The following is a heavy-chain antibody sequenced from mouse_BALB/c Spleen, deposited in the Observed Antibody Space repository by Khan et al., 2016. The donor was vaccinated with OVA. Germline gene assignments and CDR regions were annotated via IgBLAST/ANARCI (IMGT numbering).Heavy chain of an antibody. CDR2: INTYTGEP. Sequence: QIQLVQSGPELKKPGETVKISCKASGYTFTNYGMNWVKQAPGKGLKWMGWINTYTGEPTYADDFKGRFAFSLEASASTAYLQINNLKNEDTATYFCASLTGTDYWGQGTTLTVSS. J-gene: IGHJ2*01. V-gene: IGHV9-3-1*01. CDR1: GYTFTNYG. CDR3: ASLTGTDY. D-gene: IGHD4-1*01.